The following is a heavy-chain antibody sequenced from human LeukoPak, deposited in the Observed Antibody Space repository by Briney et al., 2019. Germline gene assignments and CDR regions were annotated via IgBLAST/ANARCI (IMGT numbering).Heavy chain of an antibody. CDR2: IYYSGST. V-gene: IGHV4-39*07. CDR1: GGSISSSSYY. Sequence: PSETLSLTCTVSGGSISSSSYYWGWIRQPPGKGLEWIGSIYYSGSTYYNPSLKSRVTISVDTSKNQFSLKLSSVTAADTAVYYCARDQSRGYYDSSEGDYWGQGTLVTVSS. J-gene: IGHJ4*02. D-gene: IGHD3-22*01. CDR3: ARDQSRGYYDSSEGDY.